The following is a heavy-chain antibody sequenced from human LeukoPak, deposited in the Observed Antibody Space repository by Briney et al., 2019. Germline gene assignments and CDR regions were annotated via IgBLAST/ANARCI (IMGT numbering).Heavy chain of an antibody. D-gene: IGHD3-16*01. Sequence: GGSLRLSYAVSGFTFSSYWMHWVRQVPGEGLVWVSRIKSDGSSTSYAESVKGRFTISRDNAKNMLNLQMNSLRAEDTAVYYCARGTSWGGDYFDYWGQGTLVNVSS. J-gene: IGHJ4*01. CDR1: GFTFSSYW. CDR2: IKSDGSST. V-gene: IGHV3-74*01. CDR3: ARGTSWGGDYFDY.